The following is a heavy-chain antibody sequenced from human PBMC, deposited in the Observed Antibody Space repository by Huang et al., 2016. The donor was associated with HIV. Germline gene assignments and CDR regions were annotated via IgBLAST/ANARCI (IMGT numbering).Heavy chain of an antibody. CDR1: GGSFTGNY. CDR2: VNDSGAT. J-gene: IGHJ6*02. D-gene: IGHD3-3*01. V-gene: IGHV4-34*02. CDR3: ARQWTILEWLLGLDV. Sequence: QMQLQQRGAGLLKPSETLSLNCGVSGGSFTGNYLTWIRQAPGKGREGIGEVNDSGATNYNPSLNGRVTISLDKSNRELSLNLRSVTAADTAVYYCARQWTILEWLLGLDVWGQGTTVIVSS.